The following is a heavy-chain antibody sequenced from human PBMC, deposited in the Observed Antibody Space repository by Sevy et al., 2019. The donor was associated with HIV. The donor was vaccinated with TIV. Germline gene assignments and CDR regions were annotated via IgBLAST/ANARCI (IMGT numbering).Heavy chain of an antibody. Sequence: ASVKVSCKASGYTFTSYYMHWVRQAPGQGLEWMGIINPSGGSTSYAQKFQGRVTMTRDRSTSTVYMELSSRRSEDTAVYYCAREGSSATKNNWFDPWGQGTLVTVSS. J-gene: IGHJ5*02. D-gene: IGHD6-6*01. CDR2: INPSGGST. CDR1: GYTFTSYY. CDR3: AREGSSATKNNWFDP. V-gene: IGHV1-46*03.